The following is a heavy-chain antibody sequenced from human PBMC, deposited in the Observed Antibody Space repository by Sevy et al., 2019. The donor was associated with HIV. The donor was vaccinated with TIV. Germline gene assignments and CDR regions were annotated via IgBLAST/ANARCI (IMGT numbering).Heavy chain of an antibody. J-gene: IGHJ3*02. Sequence: ASVKVSCKASGDTFNTYAIVWVREAPGQGLEWMGGIVPKFGTANYAQKFQGKVTMTADESTSTAYMELSSLRSEDTAVYYCARRGITIFGVLTFEIWGQGTTVTVSS. CDR1: GDTFNTYA. D-gene: IGHD3-3*01. CDR2: IVPKFGTA. V-gene: IGHV1-69*13. CDR3: ARRGITIFGVLTFEI.